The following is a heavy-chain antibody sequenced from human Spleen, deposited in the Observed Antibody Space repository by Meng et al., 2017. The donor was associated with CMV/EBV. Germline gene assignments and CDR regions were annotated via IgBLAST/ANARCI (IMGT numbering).Heavy chain of an antibody. Sequence: SAFTFTSYWMHWVRQAPGKGLEWEAAISSDETTTYYPDSVRGRFTVSRDNSKNVIYLQMNSLRPEDTALYFCAKDPIGGNYRGSHFDYWGQGVLVTVSS. D-gene: IGHD3-16*01. V-gene: IGHV3-30-3*02. CDR2: ISSDETTT. J-gene: IGHJ4*02. CDR1: AFTFTSYW. CDR3: AKDPIGGNYRGSHFDY.